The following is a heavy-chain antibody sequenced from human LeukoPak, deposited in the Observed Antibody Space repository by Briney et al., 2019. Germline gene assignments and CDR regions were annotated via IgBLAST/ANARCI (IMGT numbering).Heavy chain of an antibody. J-gene: IGHJ4*02. Sequence: SGTLALTCAVSGGSISSSNWWSWVRQPPGKGLEWIGEMYHSGSTNYNPSLKSRVTISADKSKNLFSLKMTSVTAADTAVYYCASGVKDRSGYYYFDYWGQGTLVTVSS. V-gene: IGHV4-4*02. CDR2: MYHSGST. CDR3: ASGVKDRSGYYYFDY. D-gene: IGHD3-22*01. CDR1: GGSISSSNW.